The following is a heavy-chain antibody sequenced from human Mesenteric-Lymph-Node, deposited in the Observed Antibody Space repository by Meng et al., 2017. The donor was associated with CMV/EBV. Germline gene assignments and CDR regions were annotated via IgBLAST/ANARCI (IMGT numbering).Heavy chain of an antibody. D-gene: IGHD3-22*01. CDR1: GFTFDDYA. V-gene: IGHV3-23*01. Sequence: GGSLRLSCVASGFTFDDYAMHWVRQAPGKGLEWVSAISGSGGSTYYADSVKGRFTISRDNSKNTLYLQMNSLRAEDTAVYYCAKENGYYDSTFDYWGQGTLVTVSS. CDR2: ISGSGGST. J-gene: IGHJ4*02. CDR3: AKENGYYDSTFDY.